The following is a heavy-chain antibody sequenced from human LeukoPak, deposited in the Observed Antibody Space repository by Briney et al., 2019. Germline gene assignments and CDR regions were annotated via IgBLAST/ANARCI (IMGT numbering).Heavy chain of an antibody. Sequence: ASAKVSCKASGGTFSSYAISWVRQAPGQGLEWMGRIIPILGIANYAQKFQGRVTITADKSTSTAYMELSSLRSEDTAVYYCARVSYGDYSQADPYYYYGMDVWGQGTTVTVSS. D-gene: IGHD4-17*01. J-gene: IGHJ6*02. CDR3: ARVSYGDYSQADPYYYYGMDV. CDR1: GGTFSSYA. V-gene: IGHV1-69*04. CDR2: IIPILGIA.